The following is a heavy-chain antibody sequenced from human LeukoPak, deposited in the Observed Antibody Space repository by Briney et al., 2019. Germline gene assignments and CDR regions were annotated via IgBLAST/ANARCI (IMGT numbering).Heavy chain of an antibody. CDR1: GGSISSYY. V-gene: IGHV4-59*01. D-gene: IGHD4-17*01. Sequence: SETLSLTCTVSGGSISSYYWSWIRQPPGKGLEWIGYIYYSGSTNYNPSLKSRVTISVDTSKNQFSLKLSSVTAADTAVYYCARADGDYGIDYWGQRTLVTVSS. CDR2: IYYSGST. CDR3: ARADGDYGIDY. J-gene: IGHJ4*02.